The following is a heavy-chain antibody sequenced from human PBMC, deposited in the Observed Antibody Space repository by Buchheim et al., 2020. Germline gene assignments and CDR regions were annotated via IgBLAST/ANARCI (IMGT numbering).Heavy chain of an antibody. D-gene: IGHD3-10*01. Sequence: QVQLVESGGGVVQPGRSLRLSCAASGFTFSSYAMYWVRQAPGKGLEWVAVISYDGSNKYYADSVKGRFTISRDNSKNTLYLQMNSLRAEDTAVYYCARSMVRGVIIGGLDYWGQGTL. CDR2: ISYDGSNK. CDR1: GFTFSSYA. CDR3: ARSMVRGVIIGGLDY. J-gene: IGHJ4*02. V-gene: IGHV3-30-3*01.